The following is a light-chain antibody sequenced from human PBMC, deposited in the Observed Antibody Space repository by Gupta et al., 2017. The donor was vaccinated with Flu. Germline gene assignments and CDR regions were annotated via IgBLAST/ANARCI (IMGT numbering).Light chain of an antibody. V-gene: IGKV3-15*01. CDR2: GAS. J-gene: IGKJ4*01. Sequence: EIVMTQSPATLSVSPGERATLSCRASQSVSSNLAWYQQKPGQAPRLLIYGASTRATGIPARFSGSGSGTEFTFTISSLQSEDFAVYYCQQYNNWLRTFGGGTKVEIK. CDR1: QSVSSN. CDR3: QQYNNWLRT.